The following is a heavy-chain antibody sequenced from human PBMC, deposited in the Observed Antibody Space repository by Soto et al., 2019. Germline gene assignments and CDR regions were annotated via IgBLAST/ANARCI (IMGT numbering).Heavy chain of an antibody. V-gene: IGHV4-34*01. D-gene: IGHD6-13*01. J-gene: IGHJ4*02. Sequence: SETLSLTCAVYGGSFSGYYWSWIRQPPGKGLEWIGEINHSGSTNYNPSLKSRVTISVDTSKNQFSLKLSSVTAADTAVYYCARESRAAAGTGGYYFDYWGQGTLVTVSS. CDR1: GGSFSGYY. CDR2: INHSGST. CDR3: ARESRAAAGTGGYYFDY.